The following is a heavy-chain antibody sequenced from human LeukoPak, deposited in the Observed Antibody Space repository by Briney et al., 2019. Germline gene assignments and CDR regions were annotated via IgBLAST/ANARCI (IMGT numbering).Heavy chain of an antibody. CDR2: INHSGST. CDR3: ARGPWRDYGDFAWDY. D-gene: IGHD4-17*01. J-gene: IGHJ4*02. Sequence: NPSETLSLTCAVYGGSFSGYYWSWIRQPPGKGLEWIGEINHSGSTNYNPSLKSRVTISVDTSKNQFSLKLSSVTAADTAVYYCARGPWRDYGDFAWDYWGQGTLVTVSS. V-gene: IGHV4-34*01. CDR1: GGSFSGYY.